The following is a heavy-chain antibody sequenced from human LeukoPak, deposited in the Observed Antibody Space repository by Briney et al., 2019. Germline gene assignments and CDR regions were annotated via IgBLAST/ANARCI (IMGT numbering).Heavy chain of an antibody. CDR3: ARGLGRPFDY. V-gene: IGHV4-34*01. J-gene: IGHJ4*02. D-gene: IGHD1-26*01. CDR2: INHSGST. Sequence: SETLSLTCAVYGGSFSGYYWSWIRQPPGKGLEWIGEINHSGSTNYNPSLKSQVTISVDTSKNQFSLKLSSVTAADTAVYYRARGLGRPFDYWGQGTLVTVSS. CDR1: GGSFSGYY.